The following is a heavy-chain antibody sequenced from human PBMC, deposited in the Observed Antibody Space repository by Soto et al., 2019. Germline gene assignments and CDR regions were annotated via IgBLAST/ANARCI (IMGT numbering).Heavy chain of an antibody. CDR3: ARLGRGYCHSGSCDPPH. CDR2: IYPDDSDT. J-gene: IGHJ4*02. V-gene: IGHV5-51*03. D-gene: IGHD2-15*01. CDR1: GYSFTNYW. Sequence: EVQLVQSGAEVQKPGESLKISCKASGYSFTNYWIGWVRQVPGEGLEWMGNIYPDDSDTRYSPSFQGQVTISADRSISTAYLQWSSLKASDTAMYYCARLGRGYCHSGSCDPPHWGQGTLVTVSS.